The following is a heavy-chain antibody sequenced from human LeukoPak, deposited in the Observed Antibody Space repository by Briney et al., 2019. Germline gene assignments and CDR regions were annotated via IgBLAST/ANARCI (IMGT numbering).Heavy chain of an antibody. CDR1: GFTFSSYE. D-gene: IGHD6-19*01. CDR2: ISSSGSTI. J-gene: IGHJ6*03. V-gene: IGHV3-48*03. CDR3: ARVKAVAGSMDV. Sequence: PGGSLRLSCAASGFTFSSYEMNWVRQAPGKGLEWVSYISSSGSTIYYADSVKGRFTISRDNSKNTLYLQMNSLRAEDTAVYYCARVKAVAGSMDVWGKGTTVTVSS.